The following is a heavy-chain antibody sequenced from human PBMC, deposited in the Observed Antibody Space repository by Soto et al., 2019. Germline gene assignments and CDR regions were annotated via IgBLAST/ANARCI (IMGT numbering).Heavy chain of an antibody. D-gene: IGHD2-2*01. Sequence: QVQLVQSGAEVKKPGSSVKVSCKASGGTFSSYAISWVQQAPGQGLEWMGGIIPIFGTANYAQKFQGRVTITADKSTSTAYMELSSLRSEDTAVYYCARGVIVVVPAATYYYYGMDVWGQGTTVTVSS. V-gene: IGHV1-69*06. CDR1: GGTFSSYA. CDR2: IIPIFGTA. CDR3: ARGVIVVVPAATYYYYGMDV. J-gene: IGHJ6*02.